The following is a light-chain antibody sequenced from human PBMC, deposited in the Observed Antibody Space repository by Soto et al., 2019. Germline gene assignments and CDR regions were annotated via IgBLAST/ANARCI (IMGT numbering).Light chain of an antibody. CDR3: PQSFSTRLT. J-gene: IGKJ4*01. Sequence: IESIQYPSSVSVSVGDRFTIPCRSSQTLNNYLTWCQQKPGKAPKVLIYAASTLQSGVPSRFSGSGSGAEFTLTISSLQHEDFATYYYPQSFSTRLTFWRVTK. V-gene: IGKV1-39*01. CDR1: QTLNNY. CDR2: AAS.